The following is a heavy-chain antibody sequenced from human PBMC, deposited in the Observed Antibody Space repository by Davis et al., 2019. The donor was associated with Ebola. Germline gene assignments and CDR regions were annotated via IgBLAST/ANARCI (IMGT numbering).Heavy chain of an antibody. Sequence: GESLKISCAASGFTFSTYDMHWVRQAPGKGLEWVAVISSDARNKKSADSVKGRFTISRDNYKRTLYLQMNSLRLGDTAVFYCAMLSTATGTAFWGQGTLVTVSS. D-gene: IGHD6-13*01. CDR3: AMLSTATGTAF. CDR2: ISSDARNK. CDR1: GFTFSTYD. J-gene: IGHJ4*02. V-gene: IGHV3-30*03.